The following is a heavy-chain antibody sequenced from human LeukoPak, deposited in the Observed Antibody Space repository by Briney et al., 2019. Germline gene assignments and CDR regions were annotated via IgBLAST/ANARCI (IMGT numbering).Heavy chain of an antibody. CDR2: ISGSGGST. J-gene: IGHJ4*02. CDR3: AKPQLRYFDWRTQTDY. Sequence: GGSLRLSCAASGFTFSSYAMSWVRQAPGKGLEWVSAISGSGGSTYYADSVKGRFTISRDNSKNTLYLQMNSLRAEDTAVYHCAKPQLRYFDWRTQTDYWGQGTLVTVSS. D-gene: IGHD3-9*01. CDR1: GFTFSSYA. V-gene: IGHV3-23*01.